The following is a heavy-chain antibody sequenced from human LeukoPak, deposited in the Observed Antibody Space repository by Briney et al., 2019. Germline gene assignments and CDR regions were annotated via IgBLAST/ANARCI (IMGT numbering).Heavy chain of an antibody. CDR2: ISYDGSNK. D-gene: IGHD4-17*01. Sequence: PGGSLRLSCAASGFTFSSYAMHWVRQAPGKGLEWVAVISYDGSNKYYADSVKGRFTISRDNSKNTLYLQMNSLRAEDTAVYYCARDRIQVTTSYAFDIWGQGTMVTVSS. CDR1: GFTFSSYA. V-gene: IGHV3-30-3*01. J-gene: IGHJ3*02. CDR3: ARDRIQVTTSYAFDI.